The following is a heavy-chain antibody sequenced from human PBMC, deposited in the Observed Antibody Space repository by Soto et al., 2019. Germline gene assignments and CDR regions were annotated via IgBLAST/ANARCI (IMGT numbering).Heavy chain of an antibody. V-gene: IGHV1-18*01. CDR3: ARDWFGIDY. D-gene: IGHD3-16*01. CDR2: INPYNGNT. Sequence: QVQLVQSGAEVKKPGASVKVSCKASGYTFTSYGMSWVRQAPGQGLEWMGWINPYNGNTNYAQKLQGRVTMTTDTSTITDYMELRSLRSDDTAVYYCARDWFGIDYWGQGTLVTVSS. CDR1: GYTFTSYG. J-gene: IGHJ4*02.